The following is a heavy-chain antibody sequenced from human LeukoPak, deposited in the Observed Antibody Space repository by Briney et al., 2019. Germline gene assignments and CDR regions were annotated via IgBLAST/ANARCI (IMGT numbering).Heavy chain of an antibody. CDR2: IWYDGSNS. D-gene: IGHD3-3*01. CDR3: ARGGPEWPLDY. J-gene: IGHJ4*02. Sequence: GGSLRLSCVASGFIFNTFGMLWVRQAPGEGLEWVAVIWYDGSNSYYADSVRGRFTISRDNSKNTLYLQMNSLRAEDTAVYYCARGGPEWPLDYWGQGTLVTVSS. V-gene: IGHV3-33*01. CDR1: GFIFNTFG.